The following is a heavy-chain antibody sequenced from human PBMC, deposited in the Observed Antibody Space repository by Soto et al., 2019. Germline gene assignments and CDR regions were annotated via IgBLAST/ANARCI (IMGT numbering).Heavy chain of an antibody. J-gene: IGHJ5*02. CDR1: GLSLSNGKLG. CDR2: IFSSDDK. D-gene: IGHD2-21*02. V-gene: IGHV2-26*01. Sequence: SGPTLVNPTETLTLTCTVSGLSLSNGKLGVSWIRQPPGKALEWLAHIFSSDDKSYSTSLRSRLTISKDTSRSQVVLTMTNLDPMDSATYYCAIIKDRSRKDCYLASFDPGGQGTLVTVSS. CDR3: AIIKDRSRKDCYLASFDP.